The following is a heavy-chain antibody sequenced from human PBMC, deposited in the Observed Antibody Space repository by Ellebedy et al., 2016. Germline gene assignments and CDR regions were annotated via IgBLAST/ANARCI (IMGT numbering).Heavy chain of an antibody. V-gene: IGHV3-53*01. Sequence: GESLKISXVASGFTVTNDYMTWVRQAPGKGLEWVSVIDSGGSSYYANSVKGRVTISRDSPKNTLYLQMNSLRAEDTAVYYCVTRLNGAFDFWGQGTMVSVSS. J-gene: IGHJ3*01. CDR2: IDSGGSS. CDR3: VTRLNGAFDF. CDR1: GFTVTNDY.